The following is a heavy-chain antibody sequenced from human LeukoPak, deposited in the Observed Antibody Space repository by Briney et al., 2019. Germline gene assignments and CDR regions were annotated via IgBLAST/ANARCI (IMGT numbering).Heavy chain of an antibody. CDR2: IYYSGST. Sequence: SETLSLTCTVSGGSISSSSYSWGWIRQPPGKGLEWIGSIYYSGSTYYNPSLKSRVTISVDTSKNQFSLRLSSVTAADTAVYYCASNTARDYYGMDVWGQGTTVTVSS. V-gene: IGHV4-39*01. J-gene: IGHJ6*02. D-gene: IGHD5-18*01. CDR1: GGSISSSSYS. CDR3: ASNTARDYYGMDV.